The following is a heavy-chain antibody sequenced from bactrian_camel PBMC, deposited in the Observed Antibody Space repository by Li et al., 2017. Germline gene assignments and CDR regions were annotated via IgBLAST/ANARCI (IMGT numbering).Heavy chain of an antibody. CDR3: AAHYGRCGWTISTRFSGEEYDF. J-gene: IGHJ4*01. V-gene: IGHV3S31*01. CDR2: IKPGGGAT. D-gene: IGHD5*01. CDR1: GYTYSTYS. Sequence: DVQLVESGGGSVQAGGSLRLSCAISGYTYSTYSMAWFRQVPGQEREGVATIKPGGGATYYADSVKGRFTLSQDYAENTVYLQMSSLKPEDTAKYVCAAHYGRCGWTISTRFSGEEYDFWGQGTQVTVS.